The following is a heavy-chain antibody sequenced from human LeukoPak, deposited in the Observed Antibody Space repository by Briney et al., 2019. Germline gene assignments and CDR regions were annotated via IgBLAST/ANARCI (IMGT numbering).Heavy chain of an antibody. CDR3: ARDKMVRGAKVSADAFDI. CDR1: GFTFSNYW. CDR2: IKEDGGEK. V-gene: IGHV3-7*01. Sequence: PGGSLRLSCEASGFTFSNYWMSWVRQAPGKGLEWVANIKEDGGEKYHVDAVKGRFTISRDNAKKSLYLQMHSLRAEDTAVYYCARDKMVRGAKVSADAFDIWGQGTMVTVSS. D-gene: IGHD3-10*01. J-gene: IGHJ3*02.